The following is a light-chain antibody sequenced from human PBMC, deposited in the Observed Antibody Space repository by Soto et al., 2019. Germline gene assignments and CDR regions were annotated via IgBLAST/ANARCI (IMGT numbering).Light chain of an antibody. V-gene: IGLV2-11*01. CDR3: CSYAGSYPFV. Sequence: QSPRTQPRCVSLSPGHSVTISCTGTSSDVGGYNYVSLYQHHPGKAPKLMIYDVDKRPSGVPGRFSGSKSGNTASLTISGLQAEDEADYYCCSYAGSYPFVFGTGTKVTVL. CDR1: SSDVGGYNY. CDR2: DVD. J-gene: IGLJ1*01.